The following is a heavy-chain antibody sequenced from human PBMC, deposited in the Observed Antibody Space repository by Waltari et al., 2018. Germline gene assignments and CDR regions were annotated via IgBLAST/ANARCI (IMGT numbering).Heavy chain of an antibody. CDR2: ISPNRGTT. CDR3: ATIGWEMATVSGPSGGS. CDR1: GHTFTGDY. D-gene: IGHD1-26*01. V-gene: IGHV1-2*06. J-gene: IGHJ5*02. Sequence: QVPLVQSGDEVKEPGASVKVSCKASGHTFTGDYIHWVRQAPGQGLEWMGRISPNRGTTNEAKKFEGRVTMTRDTSISTADMEVNRLTSDDTAVYYCATIGWEMATVSGPSGGSWGQGTRVTVSS.